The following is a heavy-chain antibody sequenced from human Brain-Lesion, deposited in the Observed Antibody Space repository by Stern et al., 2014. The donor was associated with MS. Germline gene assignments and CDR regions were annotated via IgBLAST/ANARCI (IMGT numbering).Heavy chain of an antibody. J-gene: IGHJ6*02. D-gene: IGHD3-3*01. CDR2: IKEDGTAE. CDR1: GFTFGSYW. CDR3: ARVYNTIYGIVTQRGSGMDV. V-gene: IGHV3-7*01. Sequence: EVQLVESGGGLVQPGGSLTISCTAAGFTFGSYWVTWVRQAPGKGLEWVANIKEDGTAEHYVDSVKGRVTISGENARNPSYLEMNSLRVEDTALYSCARVYNTIYGIVTQRGSGMDVWGQGTTVIVSS.